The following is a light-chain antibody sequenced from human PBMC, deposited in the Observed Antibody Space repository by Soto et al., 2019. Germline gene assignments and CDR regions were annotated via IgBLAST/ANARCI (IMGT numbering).Light chain of an antibody. CDR1: QSISSW. CDR2: KAS. V-gene: IGKV1-5*03. CDR3: QQYDRSSRT. Sequence: DIQMTQSPSTLSASVGDRVTITCRASQSISSWLAWYQQTPGKAPKLLIYKASSLESGVPSRFSGGGSGTEFTLTISNLQPDDFATYYCQQYDRSSRTFGQGTKVDIK. J-gene: IGKJ1*01.